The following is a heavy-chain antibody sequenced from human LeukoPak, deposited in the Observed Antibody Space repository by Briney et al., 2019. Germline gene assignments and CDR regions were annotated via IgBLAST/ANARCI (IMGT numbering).Heavy chain of an antibody. CDR2: ISSDGSNT. J-gene: IGHJ4*02. D-gene: IGHD2-15*01. CDR1: GFTVSNYV. V-gene: IGHV3-30-3*01. Sequence: GGSLRLSCAASGFTVSNYVMHWVRQAPGKGLEWVALISSDGSNTYYAGSVKGRFTISRDNSKNTLYLQMNSLRAEDTALYYCARGTHAVVAGNYWGQGTLVTVSS. CDR3: ARGTHAVVAGNY.